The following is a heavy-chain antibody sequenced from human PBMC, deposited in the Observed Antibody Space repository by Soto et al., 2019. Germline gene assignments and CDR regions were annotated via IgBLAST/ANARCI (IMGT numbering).Heavy chain of an antibody. CDR2: IYPGDSDT. J-gene: IGHJ5*02. CDR1: GYSFTSYW. Sequence: GESLKISCKGSGYSFTSYWIGWVRQMPGKGLEWMGIIYPGDSDTRYSPSFQGQVTISADKSISTAYLQWGSLKASDTAMYYCARLDYDILTGYPMYNWFDPWGQGTLVTVSS. D-gene: IGHD3-9*01. CDR3: ARLDYDILTGYPMYNWFDP. V-gene: IGHV5-51*01.